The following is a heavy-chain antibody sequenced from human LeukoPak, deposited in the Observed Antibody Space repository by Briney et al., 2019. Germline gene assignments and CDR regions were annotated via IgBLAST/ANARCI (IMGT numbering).Heavy chain of an antibody. D-gene: IGHD3-22*01. CDR3: AKDPRYYYDSSGYYYFDY. V-gene: IGHV3-30*02. CDR1: GFTFNSYG. CDR2: ISYDGSNT. Sequence: PGGSLRLSCAASGFTFNSYGMHWVRQAPGKGLEWLAFISYDGSNTYYADSVKGRFTVSRDDSKSTLYLQMNSLRADDTAVYYCAKDPRYYYDSSGYYYFDYWGQGTLVTVSS. J-gene: IGHJ4*02.